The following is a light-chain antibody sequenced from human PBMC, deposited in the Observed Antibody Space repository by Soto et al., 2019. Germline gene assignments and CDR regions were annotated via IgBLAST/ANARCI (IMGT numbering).Light chain of an antibody. CDR3: SSYTSTTTFVI. J-gene: IGLJ2*01. CDR1: SSDVGTYNR. Sequence: QSALTQPPSVSGSPGQSVTISCTGTSSDVGTYNRVSWYQQPPGTAPRLMIYEVSNRPSGVPDRFSGSKSGNMASLTISGLQPEDEADYYCSSYTSTTTFVIFGGGTKVTVL. CDR2: EVS. V-gene: IGLV2-18*02.